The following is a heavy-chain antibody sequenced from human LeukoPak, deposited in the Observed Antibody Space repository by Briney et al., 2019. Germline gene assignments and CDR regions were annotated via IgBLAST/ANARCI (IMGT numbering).Heavy chain of an antibody. CDR1: GFTFSSYS. V-gene: IGHV3-48*04. J-gene: IGHJ4*02. D-gene: IGHD3-22*01. CDR3: ARVWSSGYTKDY. CDR2: ISSSSSTT. Sequence: GGSLRLSCAASGFTFSSYSIDWVRQAPGRGLEWLSYISSSSSTTYYADSVKGRFTISRDNAKNSVYLQMNSLRAEDTAVYCCARVWSSGYTKDYWGQGTLVTVSS.